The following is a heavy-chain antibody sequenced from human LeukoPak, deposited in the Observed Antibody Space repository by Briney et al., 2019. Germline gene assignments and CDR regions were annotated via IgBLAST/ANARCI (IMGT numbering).Heavy chain of an antibody. D-gene: IGHD3-3*01. CDR3: ARERPDFSRAIWSGYHDAFDI. CDR2: ISAYNGNT. Sequence: ASVKVPCKASGYNFTNYGISWVRQAPGQGLEWMGWISAYNGNTNYAQKLQGRVTVTTDTSTSTAYMELRNLRSDDTALYYCARERPDFSRAIWSGYHDAFDIWGQGTKVTVSS. CDR1: GYNFTNYG. J-gene: IGHJ3*02. V-gene: IGHV1-18*01.